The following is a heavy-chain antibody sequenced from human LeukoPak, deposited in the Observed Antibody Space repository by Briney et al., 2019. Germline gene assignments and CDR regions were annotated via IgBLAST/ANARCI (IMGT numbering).Heavy chain of an antibody. Sequence: GASVKVSCKASGYTFTGYYMHCVRQAPGQGLEWMGRINPNSGGTNYAQKFQGRVTMTRDTSISTAYMELSRLRSDDTAVYYCARDPGYCTNGVCYTDRYYFDYWGQGTLVTVSS. CDR2: INPNSGGT. J-gene: IGHJ4*02. CDR3: ARDPGYCTNGVCYTDRYYFDY. V-gene: IGHV1-2*06. D-gene: IGHD2-8*01. CDR1: GYTFTGYY.